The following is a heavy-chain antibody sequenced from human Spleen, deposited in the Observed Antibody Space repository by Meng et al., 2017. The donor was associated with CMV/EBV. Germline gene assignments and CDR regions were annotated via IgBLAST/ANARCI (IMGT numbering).Heavy chain of an antibody. D-gene: IGHD2-2*01. CDR2: ISYDGSNK. Sequence: FIFSDYDMYWVRQAPGTGLEWVAVISYDGSNKYYADSVKGRFSISRDNSKDTLYLQMNSLRAEDTAVYYCARGGAHCSSTSCYVTYWGQGTLVTVSS. J-gene: IGHJ4*02. CDR1: FIFSDYD. CDR3: ARGGAHCSSTSCYVTY. V-gene: IGHV3-30*04.